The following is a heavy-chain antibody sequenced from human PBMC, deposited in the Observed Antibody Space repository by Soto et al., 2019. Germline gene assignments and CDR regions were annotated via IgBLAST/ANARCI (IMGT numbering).Heavy chain of an antibody. D-gene: IGHD2-2*01. CDR1: KFTFSDYY. CDR3: ARLYPYYFDY. J-gene: IGHJ4*02. Sequence: QVQLVESGGGLVKPGGSLRLSCAASKFTFSDYYMSWVRQPPGKGLEWISSINTVGNTIFYADSVKGRFTISRDNAQSSLFLQMNSLSVEDTAVYYCARLYPYYFDYWGQGTLVTVSS. CDR2: INTVGNTI. V-gene: IGHV3-11*01.